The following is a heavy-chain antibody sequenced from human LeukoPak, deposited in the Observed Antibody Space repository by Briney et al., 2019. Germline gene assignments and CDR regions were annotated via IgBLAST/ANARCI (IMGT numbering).Heavy chain of an antibody. D-gene: IGHD6-19*01. CDR1: GFTLSSYG. V-gene: IGHV3-23*01. CDR2: ISGSGGTT. J-gene: IGHJ4*02. CDR3: AKQGAGIRD. Sequence: GGTLRLSCAASGFTLSSYGMSWVRQAPGKGLDWVSGISGSGGTTYYADSVKGRFTISRDNAKNSLYLQMNSLRAEDTAVYYCAKQGAGIRDWGQGTLVTVSS.